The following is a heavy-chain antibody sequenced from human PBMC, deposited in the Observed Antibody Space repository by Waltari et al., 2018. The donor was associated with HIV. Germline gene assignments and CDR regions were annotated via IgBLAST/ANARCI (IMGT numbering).Heavy chain of an antibody. CDR2: IYSSGTP. V-gene: IGHV4-59*01. CDR3: ARGVCSSASCPRKDAFDI. J-gene: IGHJ3*02. Sequence: QVQLQESGPGLVKPSETLSLYCPVSGGSIRTYYSTWIRQPQGKALEWIGYIYSSGTPTYNPSLKSRVTISVDSSKSQFSLSLNSVTAADTAIYHSARGVCSSASCPRKDAFDIWGQGTMVTVSS. D-gene: IGHD2-2*01. CDR1: GGSIRTYY.